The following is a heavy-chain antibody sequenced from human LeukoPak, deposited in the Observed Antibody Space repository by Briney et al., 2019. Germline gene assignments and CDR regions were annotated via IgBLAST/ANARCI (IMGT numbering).Heavy chain of an antibody. CDR2: IKTETDGGTT. D-gene: IGHD1-1*01. CDR3: ATPSGTTINY. V-gene: IGHV3-15*01. J-gene: IGHJ4*02. Sequence: PGGSLRLSCAASGFTVSSNYMGWVRQAPGKGLEWVGRIKTETDGGTTDYAAPVRGRFTISRDDSNNTLYLQMHSLKTEDTAVYYCATPSGTTINYWGQGTLVTVSS. CDR1: GFTVSSNY.